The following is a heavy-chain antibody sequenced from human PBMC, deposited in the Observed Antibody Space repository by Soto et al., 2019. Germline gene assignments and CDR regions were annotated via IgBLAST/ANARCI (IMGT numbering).Heavy chain of an antibody. CDR2: IYWDDDK. D-gene: IGHD2-21*02. CDR1: GLSLSTTGVG. J-gene: IGHJ6*01. V-gene: IGHV2-5*02. Sequence: QITLKESGPPLVKPTQTLTLTCTFSGLSLSTTGVGVGWIRQPPGKALEWLALIYWDDDKRYSPSLKSRLTITKDTSKNLVFLTMTNMDPVDTATYYCVQSRCGGDCLQSYSSHSYYGLDVW. CDR3: VQSRCGGDCLQSYSSHSYYGLDV.